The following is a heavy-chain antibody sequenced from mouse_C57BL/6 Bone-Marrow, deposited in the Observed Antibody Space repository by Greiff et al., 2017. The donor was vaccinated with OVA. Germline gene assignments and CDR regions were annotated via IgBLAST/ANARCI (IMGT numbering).Heavy chain of an antibody. CDR3: ARYGVTTGFAY. CDR1: GYTFTSYW. V-gene: IGHV1-64*01. CDR2: IHPNSGST. Sequence: QVQLQQPGAELVKPGASVKLSCKASGYTFTSYWMHWVKQRPGQGLEWIGMIHPNSGSTNYNEKFKSKATLTVDKSSSTAYMQLSSLTSEDSAVYYCARYGVTTGFAYWGQGTLVTVSA. J-gene: IGHJ3*01. D-gene: IGHD2-2*01.